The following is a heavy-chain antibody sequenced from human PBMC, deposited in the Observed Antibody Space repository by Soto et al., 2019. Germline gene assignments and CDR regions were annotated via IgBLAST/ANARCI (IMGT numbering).Heavy chain of an antibody. J-gene: IGHJ6*02. CDR2: IYPGDSDT. V-gene: IGHV5-51*01. CDR3: AKHGVLGAASALDV. D-gene: IGHD1-26*01. Sequence: MPGKGLEWMGIIYPGDSDTRYSPSFQGQGTISADKSINTAYLQWSSLKASDTAIYYCAKHGVLGAASALDVWGQGTTVTVSS.